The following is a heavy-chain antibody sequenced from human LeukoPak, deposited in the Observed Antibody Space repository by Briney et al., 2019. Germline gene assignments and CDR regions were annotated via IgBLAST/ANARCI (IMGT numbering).Heavy chain of an antibody. D-gene: IGHD3-22*01. V-gene: IGHV1-24*01. J-gene: IGHJ5*02. CDR1: GYTLTELS. CDR2: FDPEDGET. CDR3: ATVKDYYDSSGYFGWFGP. Sequence: ASVKVSCKVSGYTLTELSMHWVRQAPGKGLEWMGGFDPEDGETIYAQKFQGRVTMTEDTSTDTAYMELSSLRSEDTAVYYCATVKDYYDSSGYFGWFGPWGQGTLVTVSS.